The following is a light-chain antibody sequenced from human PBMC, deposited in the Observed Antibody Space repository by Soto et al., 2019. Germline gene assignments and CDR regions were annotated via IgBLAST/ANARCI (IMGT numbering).Light chain of an antibody. V-gene: IGLV1-40*01. Sequence: QSVLTQPPSVSGAPGQRVTISCTGSSSNIGAGYDVHWYQQLPGTAPKLLIYGNSNRPSGVPDRFSGSKSGTSASLAITGLQAEDEAEYYCQSYDSSLSGWVFGGGTQVTVL. CDR1: SSNIGAGYD. J-gene: IGLJ3*02. CDR2: GNS. CDR3: QSYDSSLSGWV.